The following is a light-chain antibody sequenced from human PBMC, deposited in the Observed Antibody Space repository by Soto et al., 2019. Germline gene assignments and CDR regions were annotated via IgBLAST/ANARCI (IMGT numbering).Light chain of an antibody. CDR1: QGISSY. V-gene: IGKV1-27*01. J-gene: IGKJ5*01. Sequence: DIQMTQSPSSLSASVGDRVTITCRASQGISSYLAWYQQKLGKVPKLLISAASTLQSGVPSRFSGSVSGTDFTLTISSLQPEDVATYYCQKYSSVITLGQRTRLEIK. CDR2: AAS. CDR3: QKYSSVIT.